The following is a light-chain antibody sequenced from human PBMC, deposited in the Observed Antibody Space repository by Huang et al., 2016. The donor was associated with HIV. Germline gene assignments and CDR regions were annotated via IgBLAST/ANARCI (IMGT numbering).Light chain of an antibody. V-gene: IGKV2-28*01. CDR1: QSLLHSYGYNY. Sequence: DIVMTQSPLSLPVTPGESASISCRSSQSLLHSYGYNYLDWYVQKPGQSPQLLIYLCSNRASGVPDRFSVSGSGTDFTLKISRVEAEDVGVYFCMQALQTPITFGQGTRLEIK. CDR2: LCS. J-gene: IGKJ5*01. CDR3: MQALQTPIT.